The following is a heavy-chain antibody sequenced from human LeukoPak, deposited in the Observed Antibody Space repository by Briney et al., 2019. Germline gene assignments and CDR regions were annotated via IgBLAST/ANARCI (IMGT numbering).Heavy chain of an antibody. Sequence: ASVKVSCKASGYTFTSYGISWVRQAPGQGLEWMGWISAYNGNTNYAQKLQGRVTMTTDTSTSTAYMELSSLRSEDTAVYYCARGPYYDFWSGSGYYYYYMDVWGKGTTVTVSS. CDR2: ISAYNGNT. V-gene: IGHV1-18*01. D-gene: IGHD3-3*01. CDR1: GYTFTSYG. CDR3: ARGPYYDFWSGSGYYYYYMDV. J-gene: IGHJ6*03.